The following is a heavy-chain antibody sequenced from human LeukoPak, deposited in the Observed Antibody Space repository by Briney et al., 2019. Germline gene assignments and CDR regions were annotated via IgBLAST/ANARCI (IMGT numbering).Heavy chain of an antibody. V-gene: IGHV4-34*01. CDR3: ARVYGDYADYFDY. D-gene: IGHD4-17*01. CDR1: GGSFSGYY. CDR2: INHSGST. J-gene: IGHJ4*02. Sequence: SETLSLTCAVYGGSFSGYYWSWIRQPPGKGLEWIGEINHSGSTNYNPSLKSRVTISVGTSKNQFSLKLSSVTAADTAVYYCARVYGDYADYFDYWGQGTLVTVSS.